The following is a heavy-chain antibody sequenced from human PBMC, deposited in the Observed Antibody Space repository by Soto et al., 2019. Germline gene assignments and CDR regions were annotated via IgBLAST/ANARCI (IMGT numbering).Heavy chain of an antibody. J-gene: IGHJ4*02. D-gene: IGHD3-22*01. CDR2: ISYDGSAE. V-gene: IGHV3-30*18. CDR3: AKGRYYDSNVYYPDFHS. Sequence: GGSLRLSCAVSGFTFSSYGIHWVRQAPGKGLEWVAAISYDGSAEYYADSVEGRFIISRDNSKNTLYLQMNSLRAEDTAVYYCAKGRYYDSNVYYPDFHSWGQGTLVTVPS. CDR1: GFTFSSYG.